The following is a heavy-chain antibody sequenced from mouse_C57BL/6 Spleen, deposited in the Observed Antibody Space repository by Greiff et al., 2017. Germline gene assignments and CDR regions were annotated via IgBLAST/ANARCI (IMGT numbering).Heavy chain of an antibody. CDR3: ARTYYGSSFYAMDY. Sequence: QVQLKQPGAELVKPGASVKMSCKASGYTFTSYWITWVKQRPGPGLEWIGDIYPGSGSTNYNEKFTSKGTLTVDTSSSTAYMQLSSLTSEDSAVYYCARTYYGSSFYAMDYWGQGTSVTVSS. D-gene: IGHD1-1*01. CDR1: GYTFTSYW. V-gene: IGHV1-55*01. CDR2: IYPGSGST. J-gene: IGHJ4*01.